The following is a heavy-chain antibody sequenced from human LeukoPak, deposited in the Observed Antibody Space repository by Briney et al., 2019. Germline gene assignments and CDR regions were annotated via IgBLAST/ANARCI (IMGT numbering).Heavy chain of an antibody. Sequence: PGGSLRLSCAASGFTFSSYAMHWVRQAPGKGLEYVSAISSNGGSTYYANSVKGRFTISGDNSKNTLYLQMGSLRAEDMAVYYCARVDYDYVWGSYRYDYWGQGTLVTVSS. CDR1: GFTFSSYA. CDR2: ISSNGGST. V-gene: IGHV3-64*01. CDR3: ARVDYDYVWGSYRYDY. J-gene: IGHJ4*02. D-gene: IGHD3-16*02.